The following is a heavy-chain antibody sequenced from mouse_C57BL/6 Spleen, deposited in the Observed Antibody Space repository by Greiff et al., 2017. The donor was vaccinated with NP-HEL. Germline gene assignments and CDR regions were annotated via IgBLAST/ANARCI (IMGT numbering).Heavy chain of an antibody. J-gene: IGHJ1*03. CDR2: ISYDGSN. D-gene: IGHD3-3*01. Sequence: ESGPGLVKPSQSLSLTCSVTGYSITSGYYWNWIRQFPGNKLEWMGYISYDGSNNYNPSLKNRISITRDTSKNQFFLKLNSVTTEDTATYYCARGTPPGYFDVWGTGTTVTVSS. CDR1: GYSITSGYY. CDR3: ARGTPPGYFDV. V-gene: IGHV3-6*01.